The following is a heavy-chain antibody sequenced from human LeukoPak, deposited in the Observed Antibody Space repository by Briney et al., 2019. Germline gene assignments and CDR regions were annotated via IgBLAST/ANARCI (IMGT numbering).Heavy chain of an antibody. Sequence: PSETLSLTCAVYGGSFSGYFWNWIRQPAGKGLEWIGRIYTSGSTNYSPSLKSRVTMSVDTSKNQFSLKLSSVTAADTAVYYCARDHRLGNYGYYYYYMDVWGKGTTVTVSS. CDR3: ARDHRLGNYGYYYYYMDV. CDR2: IYTSGST. D-gene: IGHD1-7*01. J-gene: IGHJ6*03. CDR1: GGSFSGYF. V-gene: IGHV4-4*07.